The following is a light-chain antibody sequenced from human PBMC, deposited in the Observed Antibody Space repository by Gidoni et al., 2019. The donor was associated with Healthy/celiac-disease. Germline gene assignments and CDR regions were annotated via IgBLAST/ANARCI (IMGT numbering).Light chain of an antibody. CDR3: QQLNSYPLT. CDR2: AAS. J-gene: IGKJ4*01. V-gene: IGKV1-9*01. CDR1: QGISSY. Sequence: IQLTHSPSSLSASVGDRVTITCRASQGISSYLAWYQQKPGKAPKLLIYAASTLPSGVPSRFSGSGSGTDFTLTISSLQPEDFATYYCQQLNSYPLTFGGGTKVEIK.